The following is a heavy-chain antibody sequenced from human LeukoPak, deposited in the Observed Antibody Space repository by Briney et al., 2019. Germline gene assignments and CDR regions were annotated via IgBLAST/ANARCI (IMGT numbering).Heavy chain of an antibody. CDR1: GFTFSNAW. Sequence: GGSLRLSCAASGFTFSNAWMSWVRQAPGKGLEWVGRIKSKTDGGTTDYAAPVKGRFTISRDDSKNTLYLQMNSLRAEDTAVYYCARRTTYYDILTGYYGNGWYFDYWGQGTLVTVSS. J-gene: IGHJ4*02. CDR3: ARRTTYYDILTGYYGNGWYFDY. D-gene: IGHD3-9*01. V-gene: IGHV3-15*01. CDR2: IKSKTDGGTT.